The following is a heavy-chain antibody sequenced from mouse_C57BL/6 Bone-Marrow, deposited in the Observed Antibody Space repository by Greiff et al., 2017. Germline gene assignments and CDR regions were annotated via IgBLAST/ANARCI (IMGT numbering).Heavy chain of an antibody. D-gene: IGHD2-12*01. J-gene: IGHJ3*01. CDR1: GYTFTGYW. V-gene: IGHV1-9*01. CDR2: ILPGSGST. Sequence: VHLVESGAELMKPGASVKLSCKATGYTFTGYWIEWVKQRPGHGLEWIGEILPGSGSTNYNEKFKGKATFPAETSSNTAYMQRSSLTTEYSAIYYCAIYYSWFAYWVQGTLVTVSA. CDR3: AIYYSWFAY.